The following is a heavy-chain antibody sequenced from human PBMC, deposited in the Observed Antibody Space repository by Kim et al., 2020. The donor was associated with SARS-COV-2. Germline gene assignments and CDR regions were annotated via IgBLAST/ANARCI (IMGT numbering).Heavy chain of an antibody. J-gene: IGHJ4*02. CDR3: ARDRDGVGNY. V-gene: IGHV4-31*02. D-gene: IGHD2-8*01. CDR2: T. Sequence: TYYIPSLKSRVTISVDTSKNQFSLKLSSVTAADTAVYYCARDRDGVGNYWGQGTLVTVSS.